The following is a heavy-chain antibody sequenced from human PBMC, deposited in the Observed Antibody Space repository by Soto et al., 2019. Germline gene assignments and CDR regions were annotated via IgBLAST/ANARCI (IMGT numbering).Heavy chain of an antibody. CDR2: IIPIFGTA. CDR1: GGTFSSYA. D-gene: IGHD3-3*01. Sequence: QVQLVQSGAEVKKPGSSVKVSCKASGGTFSSYAISWVRQAPGQGLEWMGGIIPIFGTANYTQQFQGRVPITDDESTSTAYMELSSLRSEDTAVYYCARAVQPTYYDFWSGSHYYSYYGMDVW. CDR3: ARAVQPTYYDFWSGSHYYSYYGMDV. V-gene: IGHV1-69*01. J-gene: IGHJ6*01.